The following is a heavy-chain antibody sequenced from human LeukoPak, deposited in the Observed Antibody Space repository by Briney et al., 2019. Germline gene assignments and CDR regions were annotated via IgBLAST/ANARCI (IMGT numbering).Heavy chain of an antibody. CDR1: GFTFSSYA. V-gene: IGHV3-23*01. J-gene: IGHJ4*02. CDR3: ANAIAVAGTGFDY. Sequence: GGSLRLSCAASGFTFSSYAMSWVRQAPGKGLERVSAISGSGGSTYYADSVKGRFTISRDNSKNTLYLQMNSLRAEDTAVYYCANAIAVAGTGFDYWGQGTLVTVSS. D-gene: IGHD6-19*01. CDR2: ISGSGGST.